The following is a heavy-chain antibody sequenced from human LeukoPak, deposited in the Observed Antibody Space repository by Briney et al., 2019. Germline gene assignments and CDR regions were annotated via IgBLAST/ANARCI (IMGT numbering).Heavy chain of an antibody. V-gene: IGHV1-8*01. D-gene: IGHD2-15*01. CDR2: MNPNSGNT. J-gene: IGHJ5*02. CDR3: ARDLGPGYCSGGSCYLGWFDP. Sequence: GASVKVSCKASGYTFTSYDINWVRQATGQGLEWMGWMNPNSGNTGYAQKFQGRVTMTRNTSISTAYMELSSLRSEDTAVYYCARDLGPGYCSGGSCYLGWFDPWGQGTLVTVSS. CDR1: GYTFTSYD.